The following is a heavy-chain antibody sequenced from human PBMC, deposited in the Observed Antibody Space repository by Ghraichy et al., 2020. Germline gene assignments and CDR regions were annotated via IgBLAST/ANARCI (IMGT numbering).Heavy chain of an antibody. CDR2: IYSGGST. CDR1: GFTVSSNY. D-gene: IGHD1-26*01. Sequence: GGSLRLSCAASGFTVSSNYMSWVRQAPGKGLEWVSVIYSGGSTYYADSVKVRFTISRDNSKNTLYLQMNSLRAEDTAVYYCAMGNYYYGMDVWGQGTTVTVSS. J-gene: IGHJ6*02. CDR3: AMGNYYYGMDV. V-gene: IGHV3-53*01.